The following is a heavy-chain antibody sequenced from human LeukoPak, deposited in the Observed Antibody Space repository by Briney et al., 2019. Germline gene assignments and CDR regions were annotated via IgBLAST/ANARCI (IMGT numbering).Heavy chain of an antibody. J-gene: IGHJ4*02. V-gene: IGHV3-21*01. CDR2: ISSSSSYI. CDR1: GFTFSSYN. CDR3: ARGPSSSWYFDY. Sequence: GGSLRLSCAASGFTFSSYNMNWVRQAPGKGLEWVSSISSSSSYIYYADSVKGRFTISGDNAKNSLYLQMNSLRAEDTAVYYCARGPSSSWYFDYWGQGTLVTVSS. D-gene: IGHD6-13*01.